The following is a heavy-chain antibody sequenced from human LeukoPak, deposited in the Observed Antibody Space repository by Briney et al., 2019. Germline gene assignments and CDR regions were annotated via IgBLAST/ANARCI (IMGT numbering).Heavy chain of an antibody. CDR2: INHSGST. V-gene: IGHV4-34*01. CDR1: GGSFSGYY. CDR3: ARDQDYDILTGYSPGY. D-gene: IGHD3-9*01. Sequence: SETLSLTCAVYGGSFSGYYWSWIRQPPGKGLEWIGEINHSGSTNYNPSLKSRVTISVDTSKNQFSLKLSSVTAADTAVYYCARDQDYDILTGYSPGYWGQGTLVTVSS. J-gene: IGHJ4*02.